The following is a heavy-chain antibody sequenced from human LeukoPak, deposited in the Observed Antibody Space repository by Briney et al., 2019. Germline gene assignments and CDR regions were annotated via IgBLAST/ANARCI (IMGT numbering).Heavy chain of an antibody. J-gene: IGHJ4*02. D-gene: IGHD5-18*01. CDR2: ISSSRSTI. V-gene: IGHV3-48*01. CDR3: ARDVVTAMADY. CDR1: GFTFSSYS. Sequence: GGSLRLSCAASGFTFSSYSMNWVRQAPGKGLEWASYISSSRSTIYYADSEKGRFTISRDNAKNSLYLQMNSLRAEDTAVYYCARDVVTAMADYWGQGTLVTVSS.